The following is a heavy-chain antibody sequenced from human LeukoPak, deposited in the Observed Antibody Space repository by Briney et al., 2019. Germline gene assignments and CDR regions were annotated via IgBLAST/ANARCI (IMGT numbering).Heavy chain of an antibody. D-gene: IGHD2-8*01. CDR1: GFTFTSHW. CDR2: MNLDGSEK. CDR3: ARDATYCTNGVCYTRFDY. J-gene: IGHJ4*02. V-gene: IGHV3-7*01. Sequence: GGSLRLSCAASGFTFTSHWMGWVRQAPGKGLEWVARMNLDGSEKYYVDSVKGRFTISRDNAKTSLYLEMNSLRAEDTAVYYCARDATYCTNGVCYTRFDYWGQGTLVTVSS.